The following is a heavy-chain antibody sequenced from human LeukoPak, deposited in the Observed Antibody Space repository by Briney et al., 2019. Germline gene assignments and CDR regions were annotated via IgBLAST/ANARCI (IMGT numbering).Heavy chain of an antibody. J-gene: IGHJ5*02. CDR2: INHSGST. Sequence: SETLSLTCAVYGGSFSGYYWSWIRQPPGKGLEWIGEINHSGSTNYNPSLKSRVTISVDTSKNQFSLKLSSVTAADTAVYYCARSLLSGYSSWPNWFDPWGQGTLVTVSS. D-gene: IGHD6-19*01. CDR1: GGSFSGYY. CDR3: ARSLLSGYSSWPNWFDP. V-gene: IGHV4-34*01.